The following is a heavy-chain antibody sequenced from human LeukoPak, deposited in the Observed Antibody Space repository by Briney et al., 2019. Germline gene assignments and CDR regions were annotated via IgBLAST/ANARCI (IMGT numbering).Heavy chain of an antibody. D-gene: IGHD3-10*01. CDR1: RGSISSNTW. CDR2: IYRSGST. V-gene: IGHV4-4*02. CDR3: AISGTWFGELLNWFDP. J-gene: IGHJ5*02. Sequence: PSETLSLTCAVSRGSISSNTWWSWVRQPPGKGPEWIGEIYRSGSTNYNPSLKSRVTISVDTSKNQFSLKLSSVTAADTAVYYCAISGTWFGELLNWFDPWGQGTLVTVSS.